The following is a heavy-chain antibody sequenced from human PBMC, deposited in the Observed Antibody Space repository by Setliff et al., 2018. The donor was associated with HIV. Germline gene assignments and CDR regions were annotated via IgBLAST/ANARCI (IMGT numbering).Heavy chain of an antibody. V-gene: IGHV1-3*01. CDR3: AKGLVIFGALSDWVLDY. CDR2: INAGNGDT. J-gene: IGHJ4*01. CDR1: GYTFTTYA. D-gene: IGHD3-3*02. Sequence: ASVKVSCKASGYTFTTYAIHWVRQAPGQRLEWMGWINAGNGDTKYSQKFQGRFTITRDTSASTAYMELSSLRSEDTAVYYCAKGLVIFGALSDWVLDYWGQGTLVTVSS.